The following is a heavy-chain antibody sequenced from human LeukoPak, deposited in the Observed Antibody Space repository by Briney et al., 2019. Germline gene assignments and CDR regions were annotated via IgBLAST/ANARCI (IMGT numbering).Heavy chain of an antibody. J-gene: IGHJ4*02. CDR2: INTDGSST. Sequence: GGSLRLSCAASGFTFSSYWMHWVRQAPGKGLVWVSRINTDGSSTNYADSVKGRFTISRDNAKNTLYLQMNSLRAEDTAVYYCARGAYSGYDFDFWGQGTLVTVSS. V-gene: IGHV3-74*01. D-gene: IGHD5-12*01. CDR1: GFTFSSYW. CDR3: ARGAYSGYDFDF.